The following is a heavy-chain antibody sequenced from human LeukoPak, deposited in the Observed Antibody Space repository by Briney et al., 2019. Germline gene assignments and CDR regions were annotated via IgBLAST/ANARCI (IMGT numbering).Heavy chain of an antibody. Sequence: GGSLRLSCAASGFTFSRYWMHWVRQAPGKGLVWVSRISNNGKDTKFAVSVRGRFTISRDNAKNTLYLHMNSLRVEDTGVYYCARGDGDFDRSDFDFRGQGTLVTVSS. CDR1: GFTFSRYW. D-gene: IGHD3-9*01. CDR3: ARGDGDFDRSDFDF. CDR2: ISNNGKDT. J-gene: IGHJ4*02. V-gene: IGHV3-74*03.